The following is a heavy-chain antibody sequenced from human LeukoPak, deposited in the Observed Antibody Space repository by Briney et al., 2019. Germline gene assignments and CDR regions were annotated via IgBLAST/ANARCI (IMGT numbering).Heavy chain of an antibody. CDR1: GLTFSSYA. V-gene: IGHV3-23*01. J-gene: IGHJ4*02. D-gene: IGHD1-26*01. Sequence: GGSLRLSCAASGLTFSSYAMSWVRQAPGKGLEWVSAISGSGGSTYYADSVKGRFTISRDNSKNTLYLQMNSLRAEDTAVYYCATGAWELPCPLDYWGQGTLVTVSS. CDR2: ISGSGGST. CDR3: ATGAWELPCPLDY.